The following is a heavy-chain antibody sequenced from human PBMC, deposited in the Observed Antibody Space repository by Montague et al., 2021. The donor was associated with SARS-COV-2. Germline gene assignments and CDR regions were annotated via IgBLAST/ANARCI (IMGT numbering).Heavy chain of an antibody. CDR3: AREGTYGDYDVY. CDR1: GFTLSSYG. D-gene: IGHD4-17*01. V-gene: IGHV3-33*01. Sequence: SLRLSCAASGFTLSSYGMHWVRQAPGKGLEWVAVIWYDGSNKYYADSVKGRFTISRDNSKNTLYLQMNSLRAEDTAVYYCAREGTYGDYDVYWGQGTLVTVSS. CDR2: IWYDGSNK. J-gene: IGHJ4*02.